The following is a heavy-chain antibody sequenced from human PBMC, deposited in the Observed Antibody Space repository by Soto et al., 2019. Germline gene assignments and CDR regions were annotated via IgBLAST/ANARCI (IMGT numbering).Heavy chain of an antibody. CDR3: ARDILSVGPRANDAFDV. D-gene: IGHD2-8*02. Sequence: QVQLVQSGAEVRKPGASVNISCRASGFSFSDNFINWVRQAPGQSLEWMGWINPDNANTRYSQTFQGRVTISRHSSACIAYVEVSDLTSEDTAVYYCARDILSVGPRANDAFDVWGQGTMVTVSS. CDR2: INPDNANT. J-gene: IGHJ3*01. CDR1: GFSFSDNF. V-gene: IGHV1-3*01.